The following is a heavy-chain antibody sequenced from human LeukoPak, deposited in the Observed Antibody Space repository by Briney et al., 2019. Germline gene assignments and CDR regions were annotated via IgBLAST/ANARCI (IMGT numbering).Heavy chain of an antibody. CDR2: IIPIFGTA. CDR3: ARVSTSFEPGLQYGMDV. CDR1: GGTFSSYA. D-gene: IGHD3-9*01. J-gene: IGHJ6*02. Sequence: GASVKVSCKASGGTFSSYAISWVGQAPGQGLEWMGGIIPIFGTANYAQKFQGRVTITADESTSTAYMELSSLRSEDTAVYYCARVSTSFEPGLQYGMDVWGQGTTVTVSS. V-gene: IGHV1-69*13.